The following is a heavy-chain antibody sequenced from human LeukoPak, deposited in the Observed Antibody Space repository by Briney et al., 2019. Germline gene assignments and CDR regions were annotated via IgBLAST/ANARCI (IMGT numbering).Heavy chain of an antibody. CDR3: ARDPASGGMLDAFDI. CDR2: ISYDGSNK. V-gene: IGHV3-30-3*01. D-gene: IGHD1-26*01. J-gene: IGHJ3*02. Sequence: GGSLRLSCAASGFTFSSYAMHWVRQAPGKGLEWVAVISYDGSNKYYADSVKGRFTISRDNSKNTLYLQMNSLRAEDTAVYYCARDPASGGMLDAFDIWGQGTMVTVSS. CDR1: GFTFSSYA.